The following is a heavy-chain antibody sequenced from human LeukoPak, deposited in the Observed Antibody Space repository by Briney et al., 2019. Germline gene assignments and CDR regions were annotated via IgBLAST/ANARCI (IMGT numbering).Heavy chain of an antibody. CDR3: TTGGLWFGDPQPY. D-gene: IGHD3-10*01. CDR2: IKSKPNGETT. CDR1: GFTFSNAW. Sequence: PGGSLRLSCAASGFTFSNAWMSWVRQAPGKGLEWVGRIKSKPNGETTDYAAPVKGRFTISRDDSKNTLYLQMSSLKTEDTAVYYCTTGGLWFGDPQPYWGQGTLVTVSS. J-gene: IGHJ4*02. V-gene: IGHV3-15*01.